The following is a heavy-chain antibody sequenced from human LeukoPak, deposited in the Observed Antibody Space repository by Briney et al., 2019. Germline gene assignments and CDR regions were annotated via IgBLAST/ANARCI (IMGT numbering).Heavy chain of an antibody. CDR1: GFTFSAYW. CDR3: VRDFSTTRLERPFDS. D-gene: IGHD1-1*01. Sequence: PGGSLRLSCAASGFTFSAYWMTWVRQAPGKGLEWVANIMQDGSEKYYVDSVKGRFTISKDNAKNSLYLQMNSLRAEDTAVYYCVRDFSTTRLERPFDSWGQGTLVTVSS. J-gene: IGHJ4*02. V-gene: IGHV3-7*01. CDR2: IMQDGSEK.